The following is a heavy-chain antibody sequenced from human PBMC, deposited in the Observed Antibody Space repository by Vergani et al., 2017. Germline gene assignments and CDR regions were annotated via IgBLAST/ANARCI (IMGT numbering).Heavy chain of an antibody. D-gene: IGHD3-3*01. J-gene: IGHJ4*02. CDR1: GFTFSSYS. Sequence: VQLVESGGGVVQPGGSLRLSCAASGFTFSSYSMNWVRQAPGKGLEWVSYISSSSSTIYYADSVKGRFTISRDNAKNTLYLQMNSLRAEDTAVYYCAKDRVVARLGRIPELDYWGQGTLVTVSS. V-gene: IGHV3-48*04. CDR3: AKDRVVARLGRIPELDY. CDR2: ISSSSSTI.